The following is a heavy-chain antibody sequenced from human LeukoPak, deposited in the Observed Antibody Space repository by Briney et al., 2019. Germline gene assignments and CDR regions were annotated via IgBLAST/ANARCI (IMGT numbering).Heavy chain of an antibody. J-gene: IGHJ6*03. D-gene: IGHD3-16*01. Sequence: GGSLRLSCAASGFTFSSYAMHWVRQAPGKGLEWVAVISYDGSNKYYADSVKGRFTISRDNSKNTLYLQMNSLRAEDTAVYYCAKDWALYYYYMDVWGKGTTVTVSS. CDR2: ISYDGSNK. CDR3: AKDWALYYYYMDV. CDR1: GFTFSSYA. V-gene: IGHV3-30-3*01.